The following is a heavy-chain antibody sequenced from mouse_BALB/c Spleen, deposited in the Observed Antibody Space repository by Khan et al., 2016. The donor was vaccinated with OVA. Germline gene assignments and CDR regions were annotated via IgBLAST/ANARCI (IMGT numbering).Heavy chain of an antibody. V-gene: IGHV5-6*01. CDR1: GFTFSSYS. CDR3: ASHVTGSVAY. J-gene: IGHJ3*01. CDR2: ISSGGDYT. Sequence: EVQRVESGGDLVKPGGSLKLSCAASGFTFSSYSMSWVRQTPDKRLEWVATISSGGDYTYYPDSVKGRFTISRANAKHTLSLKMSSLKSEYTASYYCASHVTGSVAYWGQGTLGTVSA. D-gene: IGHD4-1*01.